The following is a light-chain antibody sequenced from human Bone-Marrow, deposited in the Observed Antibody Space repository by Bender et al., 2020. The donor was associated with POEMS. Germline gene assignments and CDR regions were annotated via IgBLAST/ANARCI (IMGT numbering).Light chain of an antibody. V-gene: IGLV3-10*01. CDR1: ALATQY. Sequence: SYELTQPPSVSESPGQTATITCSGDALATQYTYWYQQKSGRAPVFVIFEDKKRPSGIPERFSASSSGTMATLTISGAQVEDEADYYCYSTDNFDLKVFGGGTKLTVL. J-gene: IGLJ2*01. CDR3: YSTDNFDLKV. CDR2: EDK.